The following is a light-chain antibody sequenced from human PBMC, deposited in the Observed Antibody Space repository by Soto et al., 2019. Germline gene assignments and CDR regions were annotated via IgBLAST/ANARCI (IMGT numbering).Light chain of an antibody. V-gene: IGKV1-5*01. CDR3: QQCNTFWT. Sequence: DIQLTQSPSTLSASVGDRVTITCRASQSISSWLAWYQQKPGKAPKLLIYDVSSLESGVPSRFSGGGSGTEFTLTISSLQPDDIATYYCQQCNTFWTFGQGTKVDIK. CDR1: QSISSW. J-gene: IGKJ1*01. CDR2: DVS.